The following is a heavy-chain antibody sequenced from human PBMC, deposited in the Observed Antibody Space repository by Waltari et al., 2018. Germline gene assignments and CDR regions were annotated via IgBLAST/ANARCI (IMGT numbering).Heavy chain of an antibody. CDR2: IWYDGSNK. J-gene: IGHJ1*01. Sequence: QVQLVESGGGVVQPGRSLRLSCAASGFTFSSYGMHWVRQAPGKGLEWVAVIWYDGSNKYYADSVKGRFTIARDKSKNTLYLQMSSLRSEDTAVYYCARGRPTCSGGSCYSEYFQHWGQGTLVTVSS. CDR3: ARGRPTCSGGSCYSEYFQH. CDR1: GFTFSSYG. D-gene: IGHD2-15*01. V-gene: IGHV3-33*08.